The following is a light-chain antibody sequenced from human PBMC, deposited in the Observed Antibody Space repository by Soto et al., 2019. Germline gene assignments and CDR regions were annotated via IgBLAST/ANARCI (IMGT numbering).Light chain of an antibody. J-gene: IGLJ2*01. CDR2: EVN. CDR3: TSYAGGNNVV. CDR1: SSDVGGYNY. V-gene: IGLV2-8*01. Sequence: QSALTQPPSASGSPGQSVTISCTGTSSDVGGYNYVSWYQQHPGKAPKLMIYEVNTRPSGVPDRFSGSKSGNTASLTVSGLQAEDEADYYCTSYAGGNNVVFGGGTKVTVL.